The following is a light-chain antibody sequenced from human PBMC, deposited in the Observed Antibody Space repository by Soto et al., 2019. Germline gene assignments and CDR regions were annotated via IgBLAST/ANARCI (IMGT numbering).Light chain of an antibody. V-gene: IGKV3D-15*01. CDR3: QPYHSWPPRT. CDR1: QSVSSN. CDR2: GVY. Sequence: EIVMTQSPATLSVSPGERATLSCRASQSVSSNLAWYQQKPGQAPRLLIYGVYTRAPGIPARFSGSGSGTEFTLTISSLQSEDFAVYDGQPYHSWPPRTFGQGTKVDIK. J-gene: IGKJ1*01.